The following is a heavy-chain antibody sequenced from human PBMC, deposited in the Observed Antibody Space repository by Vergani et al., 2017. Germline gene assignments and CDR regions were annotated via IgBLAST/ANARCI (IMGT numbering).Heavy chain of an antibody. CDR1: GFTFSSYA. CDR2: ISGSGGST. V-gene: IGHV3-23*01. D-gene: IGHD6-19*01. Sequence: EVQLLESGGGLVQPGGSLRLSCAASGFTFSSYAMSWVRQAPGKGLEWVSAISGSGGSTYYADSVKGRFTISRNNSKNTLYLQMNSLRAEDTAVYYCAKDSSGWEGGELSFDYWGQGTLVTVSS. J-gene: IGHJ4*02. CDR3: AKDSSGWEGGELSFDY.